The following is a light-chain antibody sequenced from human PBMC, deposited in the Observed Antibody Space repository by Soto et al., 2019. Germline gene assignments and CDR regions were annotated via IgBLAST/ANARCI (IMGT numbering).Light chain of an antibody. CDR3: QQRSNWPRWT. CDR2: GVS. CDR1: QSVSSN. Sequence: EILMTQSPATLSVSPGERATLSCRASQSVSSNLAWYQQKPGQAPRLLIYGVSTRATDIPARFSGSGSGTVFTLTISSLEPEDFAVYYCQQRSNWPRWTFGQGTKVDIK. J-gene: IGKJ1*01. V-gene: IGKV3-15*01.